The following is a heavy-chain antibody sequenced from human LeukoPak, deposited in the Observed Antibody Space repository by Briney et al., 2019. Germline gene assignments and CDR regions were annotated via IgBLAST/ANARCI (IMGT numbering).Heavy chain of an antibody. Sequence: GRSLRLSCAASGFTFSSYAMHWVRQAPGKGREWVAVISYDGSNKYYADSVKGRFTISRDNSKNTLYMQMNSLRAEDTAVYYRARDQYSSSWFVGPPSDYWGQGTLFTVSS. CDR2: ISYDGSNK. CDR3: ARDQYSSSWFVGPPSDY. J-gene: IGHJ4*02. V-gene: IGHV3-30*04. D-gene: IGHD6-13*01. CDR1: GFTFSSYA.